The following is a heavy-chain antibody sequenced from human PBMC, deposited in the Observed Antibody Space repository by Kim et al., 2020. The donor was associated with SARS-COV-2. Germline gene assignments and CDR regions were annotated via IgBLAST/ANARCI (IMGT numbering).Heavy chain of an antibody. Sequence: YAASVKGRFPIPSDNSKNTLYRQMNSLRAEDTAVYYCARANTAMAVEGYWGQGTLVTVSS. J-gene: IGHJ4*02. CDR3: ARANTAMAVEGY. V-gene: IGHV3-33*01. D-gene: IGHD5-18*01.